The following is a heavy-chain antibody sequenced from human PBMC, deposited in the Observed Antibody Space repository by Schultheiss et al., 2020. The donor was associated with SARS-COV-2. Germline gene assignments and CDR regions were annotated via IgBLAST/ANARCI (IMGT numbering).Heavy chain of an antibody. J-gene: IGHJ4*02. V-gene: IGHV4-4*07. CDR1: GGSISNDY. CDR2: IYTSGST. Sequence: GSLRLSCTVSGGSISNDYWSWIRQPAGKGLEWIGRIYTSGSTNYNPSLKSRVTMSVDTSKNQFSLKLSSVTAADTAVYYCASGFRVPLTWGQGTLVTVSS. D-gene: IGHD3-10*01. CDR3: ASGFRVPLT.